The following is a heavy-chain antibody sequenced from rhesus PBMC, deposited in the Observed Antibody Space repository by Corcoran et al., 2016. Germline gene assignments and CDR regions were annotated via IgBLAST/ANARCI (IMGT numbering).Heavy chain of an antibody. CDR3: ARGCSGIGCPLVNIDY. J-gene: IGHJ4*01. Sequence: QLQLQESGPGLVKPSETLSLTCAVAGGSISSHYWSWIRQPPGKGLEWIGRIFGRGGTIDYNPSHQSRGTLSTDTSNNQFSLKLNSVTAADTAVYYCARGCSGIGCPLVNIDYWGQGVLVTVSS. V-gene: IGHV4-173*01. D-gene: IGHD2-21*01. CDR2: IFGRGGTI. CDR1: GGSISSHY.